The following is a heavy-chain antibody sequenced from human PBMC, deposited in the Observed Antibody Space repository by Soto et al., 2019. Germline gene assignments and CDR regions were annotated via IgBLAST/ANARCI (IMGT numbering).Heavy chain of an antibody. D-gene: IGHD2-15*01. CDR1: GDSFISYW. V-gene: IGHV5-51*01. J-gene: IGHJ3*02. CDR2: FYPGDSTS. Sequence: PGESLKISCKTSGDSFISYWVAWVRQLPGKGLEWMGTFYPGDSTSTYSPSFQGQVTISVDKSISTAYLQLSSLKASDTAMYYCARIIGYCRNNDCSWTFDIWGQWTMVIISS. CDR3: ARIIGYCRNNDCSWTFDI.